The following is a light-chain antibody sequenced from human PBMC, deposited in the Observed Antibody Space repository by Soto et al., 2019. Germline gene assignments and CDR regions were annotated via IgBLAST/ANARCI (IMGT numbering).Light chain of an antibody. J-gene: IGKJ5*01. V-gene: IGKV3-15*01. CDR3: QQYNTLQIT. CDR2: RGS. CDR1: QSISDK. Sequence: EVLMTQSPDTLYVSPGERVTLSCRASQSISDKLAWYQQKPGQGPRLLVYRGSIRTLGIPARFSGSASETEFTLTISSLQSDAFAVYYCQQYNTLQITFGQGTRLEIK.